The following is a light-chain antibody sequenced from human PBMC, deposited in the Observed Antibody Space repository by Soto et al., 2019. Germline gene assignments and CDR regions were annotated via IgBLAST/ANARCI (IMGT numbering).Light chain of an antibody. CDR2: GAS. CDR3: QQYGTSPRT. V-gene: IGKV3-20*01. CDR1: QSVSSSY. Sequence: EIVLTQSPGTLSLSPGERTTISCRASQSVSSSYFAWYQQKPGQAPRLLIYGASSRATGIPDRFSGSGSGTDFTLTISRPEPEDFAVYYCQQYGTSPRTFGQGTKVEIK. J-gene: IGKJ1*01.